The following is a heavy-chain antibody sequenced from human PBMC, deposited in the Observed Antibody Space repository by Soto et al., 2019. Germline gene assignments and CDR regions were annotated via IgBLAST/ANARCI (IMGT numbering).Heavy chain of an antibody. D-gene: IGHD6-13*01. CDR3: ARVGEGIAASAFDY. J-gene: IGHJ4*02. V-gene: IGHV4-59*01. CDR2: IYYSGST. CDR1: GGSISSYY. Sequence: PSETLSLTCTVSGGSISSYYWSWIRQPPGKGLEWIGYIYYSGSTNYNPSLKSRVTISVDTSKNQFSLKLSSVTAADTAVYYCARVGEGIAASAFDYWGQGTLVTVSS.